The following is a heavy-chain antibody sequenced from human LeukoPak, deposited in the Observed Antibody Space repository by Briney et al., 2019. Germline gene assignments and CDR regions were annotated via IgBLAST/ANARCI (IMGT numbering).Heavy chain of an antibody. Sequence: PGGSLRLSCAASGFTFDDYAMHWVRQAPGKGLEWVSGISWNSGSIGYADSVKGRFTISRDNAKNSLYLQMNSLRAEDTALYYCAKGAELGYSDGVDYWGQGTLVTVSS. CDR3: AKGAELGYSDGVDY. V-gene: IGHV3-9*01. CDR2: ISWNSGSI. D-gene: IGHD5-18*01. CDR1: GFTFDDYA. J-gene: IGHJ4*02.